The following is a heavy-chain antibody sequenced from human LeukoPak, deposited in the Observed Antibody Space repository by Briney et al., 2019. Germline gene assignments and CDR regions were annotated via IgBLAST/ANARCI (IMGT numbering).Heavy chain of an antibody. D-gene: IGHD5-18*01. Sequence: GRSLRLSCAASGVSFDNFAMHWVRDAPRQGLGWVSGMTWSSRVKAYTASVKGRFPISRDNDKNSLELQMGSLRPEDTALYYCVKDKHRDGYTYGVYDSWGQGTLITVSS. J-gene: IGHJ5*01. CDR3: VKDKHRDGYTYGVYDS. CDR1: GVSFDNFA. V-gene: IGHV3-9*01. CDR2: MTWSSRVK.